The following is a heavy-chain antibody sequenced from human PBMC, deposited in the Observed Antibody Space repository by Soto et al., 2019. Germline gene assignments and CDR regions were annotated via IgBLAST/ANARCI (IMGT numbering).Heavy chain of an antibody. Sequence: EVQLVESGGGLVQPGRSLRLSCAASGFTFDDYAMHWVRQAPRKGLEWVSGISWNSGSIGYADSVKGRFTISRDNAKNSLYLQMNSLRAEDTALYYCAKAIFGVAHYGMDVWGQGTTVTVSS. CDR3: AKAIFGVAHYGMDV. V-gene: IGHV3-9*01. J-gene: IGHJ6*02. D-gene: IGHD3-3*01. CDR1: GFTFDDYA. CDR2: ISWNSGSI.